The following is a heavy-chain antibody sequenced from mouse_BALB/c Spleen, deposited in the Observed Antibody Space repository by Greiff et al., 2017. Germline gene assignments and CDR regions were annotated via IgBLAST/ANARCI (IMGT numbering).Heavy chain of an antibody. V-gene: IGHV1-14*01. CDR1: GYTFTSYV. Sequence: EVKLQQSGPELVKPGASVKMSCKASGYTFTSYVMHWVKQKPGQGLEWIGYINPYNDGTKYNEKFKGKATLTSDKSSSTAYMELSSLTSEDSAVYYCARGPYGSFYYYAMDYWGQGTSVTVSS. J-gene: IGHJ4*01. CDR2: INPYNDGT. CDR3: ARGPYGSFYYYAMDY. D-gene: IGHD1-1*01.